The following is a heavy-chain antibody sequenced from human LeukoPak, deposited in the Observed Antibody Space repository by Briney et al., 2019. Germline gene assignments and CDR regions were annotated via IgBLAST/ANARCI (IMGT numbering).Heavy chain of an antibody. V-gene: IGHV3-30*02. Sequence: GGSLRLSCAASGFTFSGYNMNWVRQAPGRGLEWVAFIRYDGSNKYYADSVKGRFTISRDNSKNTLYLQMNSLRAEDTAVYYCAKPKHDDFWSGYFDYWGQGTLVTVSS. CDR1: GFTFSGYN. D-gene: IGHD3-3*01. CDR2: IRYDGSNK. CDR3: AKPKHDDFWSGYFDY. J-gene: IGHJ4*02.